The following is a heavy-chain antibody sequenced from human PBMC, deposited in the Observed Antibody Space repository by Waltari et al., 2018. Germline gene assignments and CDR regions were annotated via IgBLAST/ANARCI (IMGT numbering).Heavy chain of an antibody. CDR3: ARDRGLRRLSTFEI. V-gene: IGHV4-34*01. J-gene: IGHJ3*02. Sequence: QVQLQQWGAGLLKPSETLSLTCAVYGGSFSGYYWSWIRQPPGKGLEWIGEINHSGSTNYNPSLKSRITISVDTSKSQFFLKLSSVTAADTAVYYCARDRGLRRLSTFEIWGQGTMVTVSS. CDR1: GGSFSGYY. CDR2: INHSGST. D-gene: IGHD3-16*02.